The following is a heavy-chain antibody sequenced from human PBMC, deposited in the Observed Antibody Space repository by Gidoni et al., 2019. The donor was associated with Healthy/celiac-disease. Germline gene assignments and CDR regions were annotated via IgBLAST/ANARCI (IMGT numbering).Heavy chain of an antibody. Sequence: QVQLQESGPGLVKPSGTLSLTCAVSGGSISSSNWWSWVRQPPGKGLGWIGEIYHGGSTSYNPSLKCRVTISVDKSKDQFSLKLSSVTAADTAVYYCARDGGELRGVDYWGQGTLVTVSS. D-gene: IGHD1-26*01. CDR2: IYHGGST. V-gene: IGHV4-4*02. CDR1: GGSISSSNW. J-gene: IGHJ4*02. CDR3: ARDGGELRGVDY.